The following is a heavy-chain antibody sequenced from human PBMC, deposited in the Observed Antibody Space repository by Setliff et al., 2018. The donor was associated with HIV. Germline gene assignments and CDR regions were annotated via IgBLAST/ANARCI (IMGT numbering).Heavy chain of an antibody. CDR3: ARGLRFLEWLYAFDI. V-gene: IGHV3-66*02. J-gene: IGHJ3*02. CDR1: GFTVSSDY. D-gene: IGHD3-3*01. CDR2: IYSGGST. Sequence: GGSLRLSCAASGFTVSSDYMSWVRQAPGKGLEWVSVIYSGGSTYYADSVKGRFTISRDNSKNTLYLQMNSLRAEDTAVYYCARGLRFLEWLYAFDIWGQGTMVTVS.